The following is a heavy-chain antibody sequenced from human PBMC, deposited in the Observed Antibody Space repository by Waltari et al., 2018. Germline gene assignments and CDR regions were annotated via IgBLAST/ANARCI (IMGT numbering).Heavy chain of an antibody. V-gene: IGHV1-69*12. CDR2: IIPIFGTA. Sequence: QVQLVQSGAEVKKPGSSVKVSCTASGGPFRSYAISWVRQAPGQGLEWMGGIIPIFGTANYAQKFQGRVTITADESTSTAYMELSSLRSEDTAVYYCALTAGDDFWSGSFDYWGQGTLVTVSS. J-gene: IGHJ4*02. D-gene: IGHD3-3*01. CDR3: ALTAGDDFWSGSFDY. CDR1: GGPFRSYA.